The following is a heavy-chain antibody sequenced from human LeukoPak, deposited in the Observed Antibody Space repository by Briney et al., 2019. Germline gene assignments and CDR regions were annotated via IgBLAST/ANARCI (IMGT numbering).Heavy chain of an antibody. CDR1: GFTFSSYA. J-gene: IGHJ4*02. Sequence: GGSLRLSCAASGFTFSSYAMNWARQAPGKGLEWVSAISGGGGTIYYTDSVKGRFTISRDNSKNTLYLQMNSLRVDDTAVYYCAKGTATPGYLDYWGQGTLVTVST. CDR3: AKGTATPGYLDY. CDR2: ISGGGGTI. D-gene: IGHD1-1*01. V-gene: IGHV3-23*01.